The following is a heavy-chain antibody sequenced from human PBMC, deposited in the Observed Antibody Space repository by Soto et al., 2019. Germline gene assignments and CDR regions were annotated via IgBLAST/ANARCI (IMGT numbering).Heavy chain of an antibody. CDR2: IYYSGST. V-gene: IGHV4-59*01. J-gene: IGHJ6*02. CDR3: ASPEGRSRGGYYYYGMDV. Sequence: SETLSRSCTVSGGSISSCYWSWIRQPPGKGLEWIGYIYYSGSTNYNPSLKSRVTISVDTSKNQFSLKLSSVTAADTAVYYCASPEGRSRGGYYYYGMDVWGQGTTVT. CDR1: GGSISSCY. D-gene: IGHD3-16*01.